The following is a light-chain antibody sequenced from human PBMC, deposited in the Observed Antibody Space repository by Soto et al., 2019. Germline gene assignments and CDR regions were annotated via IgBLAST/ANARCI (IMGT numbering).Light chain of an antibody. CDR3: SSYAGSSIPVA. J-gene: IGLJ7*01. CDR1: SSDVGGYNF. Sequence: QSALTQPPSASGSPGQSVTISCTGASSDVGGYNFVSWYQHHPGKAPRLMIYDVTQRPPGVPDRFSGSKSGNTASLTVSGLQVDDEAYYYCSSYAGSSIPVAFGGGTQLTVL. CDR2: DVT. V-gene: IGLV2-8*01.